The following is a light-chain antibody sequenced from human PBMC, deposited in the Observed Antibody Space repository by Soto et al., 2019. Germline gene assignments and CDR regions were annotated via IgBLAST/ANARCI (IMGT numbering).Light chain of an antibody. CDR1: QGISSY. J-gene: IGKJ1*01. V-gene: IGKV1-8*01. CDR2: ATS. Sequence: AIRMTQSPSSLSASTGDRVTITCRASQGISSYLAWFQQKPGRPPKLLMSATSTLQSDVPSRFSGSGAGADFTLTIGCLQSEDLATYYCQQYYTYPWTFGQGTKVEIK. CDR3: QQYYTYPWT.